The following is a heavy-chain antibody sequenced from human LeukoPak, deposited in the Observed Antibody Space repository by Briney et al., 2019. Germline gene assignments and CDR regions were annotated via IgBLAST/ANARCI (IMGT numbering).Heavy chain of an antibody. Sequence: AASVKVSCTASGYTFTSYDLNWVRRATGQGLEWMGWMSPASGNTGYAQEFQGRVTMTRDTSVSTAYMELNSLRSEDTAVYYCARGPPNWGFDSWGQGTLVTVSS. J-gene: IGHJ4*02. CDR3: ARGPPNWGFDS. V-gene: IGHV1-8*01. D-gene: IGHD7-27*01. CDR2: MSPASGNT. CDR1: GYTFTSYD.